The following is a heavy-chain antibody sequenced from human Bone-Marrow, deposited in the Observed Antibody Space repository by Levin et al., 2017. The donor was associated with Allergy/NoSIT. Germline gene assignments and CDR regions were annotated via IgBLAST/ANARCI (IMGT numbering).Heavy chain of an antibody. Sequence: GGSLRLSCAASGFTFNLYWMNWIRQAPGKGLEWVANIEKDANEMHYVDSVEGRFTISRDNAKNVLYLEMSSLRVEDTALYYCGTDVGIAVADRNYWGQGVLVTVSS. CDR2: IEKDANEM. V-gene: IGHV3-7*01. CDR1: GFTFNLYW. CDR3: GTDVGIAVADRNY. D-gene: IGHD6-19*01. J-gene: IGHJ4*02.